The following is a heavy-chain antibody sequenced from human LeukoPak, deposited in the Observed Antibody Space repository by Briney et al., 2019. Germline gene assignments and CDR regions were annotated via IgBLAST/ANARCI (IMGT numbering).Heavy chain of an antibody. CDR2: IKTDGSAR. J-gene: IGHJ3*02. D-gene: IGHD6-25*01. Sequence: GGSLRLSCAASGFTFSRYWMSWVRQAPGKGLERVANIKTDGSARNYVDSVKGRFTISRDNAKNSLFLQMNSLRGEDTALYFCARERPAAASAFEIWGQGTRVTVSS. CDR3: ARERPAAASAFEI. V-gene: IGHV3-7*01. CDR1: GFTFSRYW.